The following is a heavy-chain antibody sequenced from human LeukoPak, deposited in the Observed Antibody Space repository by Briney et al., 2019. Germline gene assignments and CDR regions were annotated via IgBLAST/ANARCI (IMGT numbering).Heavy chain of an antibody. J-gene: IGHJ3*02. Sequence: PGGSLRLSCAASGFNFSSHWMSWVRQAPGKGLQCVANIGQDGTEKNYVDFVKGRFTISRDNAKKSLYLQMSSLRAEDTAVYHCARGYCSGTSCFGAFDIWGQGTLVPVSS. CDR1: GFNFSSHW. CDR2: IGQDGTEK. D-gene: IGHD2-2*01. CDR3: ARGYCSGTSCFGAFDI. V-gene: IGHV3-7*01.